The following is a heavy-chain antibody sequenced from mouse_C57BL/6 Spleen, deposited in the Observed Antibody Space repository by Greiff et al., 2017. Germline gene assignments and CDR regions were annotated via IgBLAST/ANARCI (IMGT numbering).Heavy chain of an antibody. V-gene: IGHV1-55*01. CDR3: AKRVVVPLDY. CDR1: GYTFTSYW. Sequence: QVHVKQSGAELVKPGASVKMSCKASGYTFTSYWITWVKQRPGQGLEWLGDIYPGSGSTNYNEKFKSKATLTVDTSSSTAYMHLSSLTSEDSAVYYCAKRVVVPLDYWGQGTTLTVSS. D-gene: IGHD1-1*01. CDR2: IYPGSGST. J-gene: IGHJ2*01.